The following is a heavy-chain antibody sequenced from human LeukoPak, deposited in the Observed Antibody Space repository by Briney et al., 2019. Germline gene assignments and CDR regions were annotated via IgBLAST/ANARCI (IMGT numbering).Heavy chain of an antibody. Sequence: GGSLGLSCAASGFIVNNYEMNWVRQAPGKGLEWVSYISSSGSTMYYADSVKGRFTISRDNAKKLLYLQMDSLRAEDTGVYYCARGFGMDVWGQGTTVTVSS. J-gene: IGHJ6*02. V-gene: IGHV3-48*03. CDR3: ARGFGMDV. CDR1: GFIVNNYE. CDR2: ISSSGSTM.